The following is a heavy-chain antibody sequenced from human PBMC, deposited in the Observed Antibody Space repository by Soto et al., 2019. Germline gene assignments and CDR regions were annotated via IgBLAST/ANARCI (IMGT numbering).Heavy chain of an antibody. Sequence: ASVKVSCKASGGTLNTYTINWVRQAPGRRLEWVGQIVPMYDSVNYAENFQGRVTITADKSTKTSYMDMNSLTGEDTAVYYCARARVYATGPLDFWGQGTLVTVSS. J-gene: IGHJ4*02. V-gene: IGHV1-69*06. CDR3: ARARVYATGPLDF. CDR2: IVPMYDSV. CDR1: GGTLNTYT. D-gene: IGHD6-13*01.